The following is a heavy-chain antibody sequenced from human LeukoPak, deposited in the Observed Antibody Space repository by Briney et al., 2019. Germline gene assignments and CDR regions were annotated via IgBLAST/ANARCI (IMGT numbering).Heavy chain of an antibody. CDR3: ARDEVTMVRGLFRFDY. CDR1: GFTFSSYE. Sequence: PGGSLRLSCAASGFTFSSYEMNWVRQASGKGLEWVSYISSSGSTIYYADSVKGRFTISRDNAKNSLYLQMNSLRAEDTAVYYCARDEVTMVRGLFRFDYWGQGTLVTVSS. D-gene: IGHD3-10*01. V-gene: IGHV3-48*03. CDR2: ISSSGSTI. J-gene: IGHJ4*02.